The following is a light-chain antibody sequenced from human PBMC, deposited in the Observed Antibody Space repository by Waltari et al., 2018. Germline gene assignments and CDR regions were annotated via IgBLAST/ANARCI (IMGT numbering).Light chain of an antibody. Sequence: DIQMTQSPSSLSASVGDRVTITCRASQSIDSYLNWYQQKPGKAPKVLIYAASSLQSGVPPRFSGSVSGTEFTFTISSLEPEDFATYDCQQSYSTPVTFGGGTKVDMK. CDR2: AAS. J-gene: IGKJ4*01. V-gene: IGKV1-39*01. CDR3: QQSYSTPVT. CDR1: QSIDSY.